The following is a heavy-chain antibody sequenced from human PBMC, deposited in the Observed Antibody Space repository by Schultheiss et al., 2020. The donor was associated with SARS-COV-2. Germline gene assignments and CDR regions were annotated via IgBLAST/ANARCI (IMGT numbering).Heavy chain of an antibody. CDR3: ARDPVLRFLPQTRYGMDV. V-gene: IGHV3-30*03. J-gene: IGHJ6*02. D-gene: IGHD3-3*01. CDR2: ISYDGSNK. Sequence: GGSLRLSCAASGFTVSSNYMSWVRQAPGKGLEWVAVISYDGSNKYYADSVKGRFTISRDNSKNTLYLQMNSLRAEDTAVYYCARDPVLRFLPQTRYGMDVWGQGTTVTVSS. CDR1: GFTVSSNY.